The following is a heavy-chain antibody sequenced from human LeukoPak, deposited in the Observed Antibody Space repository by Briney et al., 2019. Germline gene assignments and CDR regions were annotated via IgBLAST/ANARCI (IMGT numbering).Heavy chain of an antibody. J-gene: IGHJ5*02. V-gene: IGHV2-26*01. CDR3: ARITYGDYDNWFDP. CDR1: GFSLSNARMG. D-gene: IGHD4-17*01. CDR2: IFSNDEK. Sequence: SGPVLVKPTKTLTLTCTVSGFSLSNARMGVSWIRQPPGKALEWLAHIFSNDEKSYSTSLKSRLTISKDTSKSQVVLTMTNMDPVDTATYYCARITYGDYDNWFDPWGQGTLVTVSS.